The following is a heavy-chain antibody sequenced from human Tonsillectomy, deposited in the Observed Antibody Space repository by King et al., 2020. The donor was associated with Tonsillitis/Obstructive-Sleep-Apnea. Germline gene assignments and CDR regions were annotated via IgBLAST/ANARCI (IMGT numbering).Heavy chain of an antibody. CDR2: MNWNGVNT. J-gene: IGHJ4*02. Sequence: VQLVESGGGVVRPGGSLRLSCAASGFTFDDFGMSWVRQAPGKGLEWVSGMNWNGVNTGYADSVKGRFTLSRDNAKNSLYLQMSSLRAEDTAFYYCARNYGDPDCWGQGTLVTVSS. D-gene: IGHD4-17*01. CDR3: ARNYGDPDC. CDR1: GFTFDDFG. V-gene: IGHV3-20*04.